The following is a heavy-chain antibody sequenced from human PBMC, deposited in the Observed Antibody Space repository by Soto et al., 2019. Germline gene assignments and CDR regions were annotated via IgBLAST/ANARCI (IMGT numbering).Heavy chain of an antibody. CDR1: GDSVSSNSAA. CDR2: TYYRSRWYN. V-gene: IGHV6-1*01. D-gene: IGHD1-7*01. Sequence: PSQTLSLTCAISGDSVSSNSAAWNWIRQSPSRGLEWLGRTYYRSRWYNDYAVSVKSRITINPDTSKNQFSLQLNSVTPEDTAVHYCARDRAWNYGGYYYYYGMDVWGQGTTVTVSS. J-gene: IGHJ6*02. CDR3: ARDRAWNYGGYYYYYGMDV.